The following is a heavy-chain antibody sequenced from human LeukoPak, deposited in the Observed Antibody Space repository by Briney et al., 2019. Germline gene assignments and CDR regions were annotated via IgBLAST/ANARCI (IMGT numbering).Heavy chain of an antibody. J-gene: IGHJ4*02. CDR1: GGSFSGYY. V-gene: IGHV4-34*01. D-gene: IGHD5-18*01. CDR2: INHSGST. CDR3: ARAPYSYVLYYFDY. Sequence: SETLSLTCAVYGGSFSGYYWSWIRQPPGKGLKWIGEINHSGSTNYNPSLKSRVTISVDTSKNQFSLKLSSVTAADTAVYYCARAPYSYVLYYFDYWGQGTLVTVSS.